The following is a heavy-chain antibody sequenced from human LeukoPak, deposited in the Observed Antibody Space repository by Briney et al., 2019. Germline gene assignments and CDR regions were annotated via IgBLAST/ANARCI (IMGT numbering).Heavy chain of an antibody. CDR1: RFTFSSYA. V-gene: IGHV3-23*01. CDR2: ISGSGAST. Sequence: GGSLRLSCAASRFTFSSYAMNCVRQAPGKGLEWVSIISGSGASTYYADSVKGRFAVSRDNSKNTLSLQMHSLRAEDTAIYYCAKDFTMIDDYWGQGTLVTVSS. CDR3: AKDFTMIDDY. D-gene: IGHD3-22*01. J-gene: IGHJ4*02.